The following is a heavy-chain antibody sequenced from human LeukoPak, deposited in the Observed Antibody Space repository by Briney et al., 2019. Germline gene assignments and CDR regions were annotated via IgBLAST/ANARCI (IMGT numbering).Heavy chain of an antibody. CDR1: GYTCTSYD. V-gene: IGHV1-8*03. CDR3: ARGRSSYDFDP. D-gene: IGHD5-12*01. Sequence: ASVKVSCKASGYTCTSYDINWVRQATGQGLEWMGWMNPNSGNTGYAQKFQGRVTITRNTSISTAYMELSSLRSEDTAVYYCARGRSSYDFDPWGQGTLVTVSS. CDR2: MNPNSGNT. J-gene: IGHJ5*02.